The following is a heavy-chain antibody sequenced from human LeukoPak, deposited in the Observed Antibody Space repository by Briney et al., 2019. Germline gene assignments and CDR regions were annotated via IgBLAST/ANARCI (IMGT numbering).Heavy chain of an antibody. D-gene: IGHD4-11*01. CDR2: INSDESIT. Sequence: PGGSLRLSCAASGFTFSSSWMYWVRQAPGKGLVWVSRINSDESITTYADSVKGRFTISRDNAKNTLYLQMNSLRAEDTAVYHCARGLVPGFLDYWGQGTLVTVSS. V-gene: IGHV3-74*01. CDR1: GFTFSSSW. CDR3: ARGLVPGFLDY. J-gene: IGHJ4*02.